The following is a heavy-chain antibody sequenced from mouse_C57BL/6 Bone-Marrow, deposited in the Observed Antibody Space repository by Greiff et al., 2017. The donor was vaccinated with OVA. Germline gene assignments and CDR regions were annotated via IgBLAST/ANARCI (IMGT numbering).Heavy chain of an antibody. CDR3: TRWDDYDTWVAY. Sequence: VQLQQSGAELVRPGASVKLSCTASGFNIKDDYMHWVKQWPEQGLEWIGWIDPENGDTEYASKFQGKATITADTSSNTAYLQLSSLTSEDTAVYYCTRWDDYDTWVAYWGQGTLVTVSA. CDR2: IDPENGDT. CDR1: GFNIKDDY. D-gene: IGHD2-4*01. J-gene: IGHJ3*01. V-gene: IGHV14-4*01.